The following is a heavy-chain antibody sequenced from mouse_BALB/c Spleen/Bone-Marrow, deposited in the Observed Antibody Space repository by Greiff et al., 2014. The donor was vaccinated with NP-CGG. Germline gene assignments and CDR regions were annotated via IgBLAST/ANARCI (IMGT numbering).Heavy chain of an antibody. CDR3: TRETTAVADFDY. CDR1: GYSITSGYG. D-gene: IGHD1-1*01. J-gene: IGHJ2*01. Sequence: EVQLQQSGPDLVKPSQSLSLTCTVTGYSITSGYGWHWIRQFPGNQLEWMGYIHYRGSTNYNPSLKSRISITRDTSKNQFSLQLNSMTTEDTATYYCTRETTAVADFDYWGQGATLTVTS. V-gene: IGHV3-1*02. CDR2: IHYRGST.